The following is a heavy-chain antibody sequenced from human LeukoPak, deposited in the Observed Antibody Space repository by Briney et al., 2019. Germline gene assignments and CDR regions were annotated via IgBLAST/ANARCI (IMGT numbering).Heavy chain of an antibody. V-gene: IGHV3-30*04. J-gene: IGHJ4*02. CDR1: GFTFSSYA. D-gene: IGHD6-6*01. Sequence: QPGGSLRLSCAASGFTFSSYAMHWVRQAPGKGLEWVAVISHDGSNKYFADSVKGRFTISRDNSKNTLYLQVNSLRAEDTAVYYCARVVVSSSSDYFDYWGQGTLVTVSS. CDR2: ISHDGSNK. CDR3: ARVVVSSSSDYFDY.